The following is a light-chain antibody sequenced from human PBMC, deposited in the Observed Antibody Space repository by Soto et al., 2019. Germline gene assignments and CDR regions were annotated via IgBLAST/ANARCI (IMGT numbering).Light chain of an antibody. CDR2: EVT. Sequence: QSVLTQPASVSGSPGQSITISCTGTSSDVGGYNYVSWYQQHPGKAPKLMIYEVTHRPSGVSDRFSGSKSGNTASLTIAGLQAEDEADYYCSSYTISSTLVLFGGGTKVTVL. V-gene: IGLV2-14*01. J-gene: IGLJ3*02. CDR3: SSYTISSTLVL. CDR1: SSDVGGYNY.